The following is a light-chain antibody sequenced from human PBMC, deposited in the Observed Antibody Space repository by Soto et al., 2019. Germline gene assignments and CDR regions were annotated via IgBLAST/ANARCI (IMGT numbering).Light chain of an antibody. V-gene: IGLV2-14*01. J-gene: IGLJ2*01. Sequence: QSAMTQPASVSGSPGQSITFSCTGASSDVGGYNYVSWYQQHPGRAPKLMLYEVSKRPSGVSDRFSGSKSGNTASLTISGLQADDEAEYYCNSRTSSGSSVFGGGTKVTVL. CDR3: NSRTSSGSSV. CDR2: EVS. CDR1: SSDVGGYNY.